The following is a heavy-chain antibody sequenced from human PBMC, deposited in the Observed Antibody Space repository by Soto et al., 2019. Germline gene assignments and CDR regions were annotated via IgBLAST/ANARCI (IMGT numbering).Heavy chain of an antibody. J-gene: IGHJ4*02. CDR1: GFTFTNYW. V-gene: IGHV5-51*01. Sequence: PGESLKISCKGFGFTFTNYWIAGVRQMPGKGLEWMGIVYPGDSKTRYSPSFQGQVTISADKSITTAFLQWSSLKASDTAMYYCARHPNYYDSSGYYYSDSWGQGTLVTVSS. CDR3: ARHPNYYDSSGYYYSDS. D-gene: IGHD3-22*01. CDR2: VYPGDSKT.